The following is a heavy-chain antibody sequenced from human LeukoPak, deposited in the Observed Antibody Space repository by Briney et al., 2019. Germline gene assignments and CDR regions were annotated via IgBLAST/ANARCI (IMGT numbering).Heavy chain of an antibody. D-gene: IGHD3-10*01. V-gene: IGHV4-4*07. CDR2: IYTSGTT. Sequence: SETLSLTCTVSGGSTINYFRSWIRQPAGRGLEWIGHIYTSGTTHYNPSLKNRVTISLDTSKSQFSLQLNSETAADSAVYYCARAEGSGSGAYTLDYWGQGILVTVSS. CDR1: GGSTINYF. J-gene: IGHJ4*02. CDR3: ARAEGSGSGAYTLDY.